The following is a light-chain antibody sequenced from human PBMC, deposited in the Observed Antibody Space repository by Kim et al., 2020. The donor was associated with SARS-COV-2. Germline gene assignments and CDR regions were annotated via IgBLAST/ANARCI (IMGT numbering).Light chain of an antibody. V-gene: IGLV3-1*01. Sequence: VSVSPGQTASITCSGDKLGNKYVCWYQQKPGQSPVLVIYQDNKRPSGIPERFSASSSGNTATLIISGTQAMDEADYYCQAWDTSREFGGGTQLTVL. CDR1: KLGNKY. CDR2: QDN. J-gene: IGLJ3*02. CDR3: QAWDTSRE.